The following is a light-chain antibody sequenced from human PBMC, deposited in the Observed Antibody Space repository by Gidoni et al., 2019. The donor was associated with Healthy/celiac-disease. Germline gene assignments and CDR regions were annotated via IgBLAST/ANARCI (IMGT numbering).Light chain of an antibody. CDR3: QQRSNWPSYT. CDR1: QSVSSY. V-gene: IGKV3-11*01. CDR2: DAS. J-gene: IGKJ2*01. Sequence: ELVLTQSPATLSLSPGERATLSCSASQSVSSYLAWYQQKPGQAPRLLIYDASNRATGIPSRFSGSGSGTDFTLTISSLEPEDFAVYYCQQRSNWPSYTFGQGTKLEIK.